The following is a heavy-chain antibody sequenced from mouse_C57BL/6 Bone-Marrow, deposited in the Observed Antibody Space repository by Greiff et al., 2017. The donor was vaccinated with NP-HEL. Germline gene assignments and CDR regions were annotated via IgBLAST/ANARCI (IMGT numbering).Heavy chain of an antibody. CDR1: GFTFSSYG. J-gene: IGHJ2*01. Sequence: EVQVVESGGDLVKPGGSLKLSCAASGFTFSSYGMSWVRQTPDKRLEWVATISSGGSYTYYPDSVKGRFTISRDNAKNTLYLQMSSLKSEDTAMYYCARRMITTRGYYFDDWGQGTTLTVSS. CDR2: ISSGGSYT. CDR3: ARRMITTRGYYFDD. D-gene: IGHD2-4*01. V-gene: IGHV5-6*01.